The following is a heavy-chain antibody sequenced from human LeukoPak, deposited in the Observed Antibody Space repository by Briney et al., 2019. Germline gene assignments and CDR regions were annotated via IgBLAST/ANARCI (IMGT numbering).Heavy chain of an antibody. D-gene: IGHD4-23*01. Sequence: PGGSLRLSCAASGFTFSSYEMNWVRQAPGKGLEWIGEINHSGSTNYNPSLKSRVTISVDTSKNQFSLKLSSVTAADTAVYYCARDTYLSPPRWLNTDAFDIWGQGTMVTVSS. J-gene: IGHJ3*02. CDR2: INHSGST. CDR1: GFTFSSYE. CDR3: ARDTYLSPPRWLNTDAFDI. V-gene: IGHV4-34*01.